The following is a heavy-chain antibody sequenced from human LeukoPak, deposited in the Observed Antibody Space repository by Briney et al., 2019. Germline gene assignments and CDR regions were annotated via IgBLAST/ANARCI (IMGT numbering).Heavy chain of an antibody. V-gene: IGHV3-15*01. J-gene: IGHJ6*02. CDR1: GFTFSSYG. CDR3: STKYYYDRYYYYYCGMDV. Sequence: GRSLRLSCAASGFTFSSYGMHWVRQAPGKGLEWVGRIKSKTDGGTTDYAAPVKGRFTISRDDSKNTLYLHMNSLKTEDTAMYYCSTKYYYDRYYYYYCGMDVWGQGTTVTVSS. CDR2: IKSKTDGGTT. D-gene: IGHD3-22*01.